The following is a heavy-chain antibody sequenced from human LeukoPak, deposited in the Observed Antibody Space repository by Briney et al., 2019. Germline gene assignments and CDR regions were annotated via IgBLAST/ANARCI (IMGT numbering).Heavy chain of an antibody. Sequence: PSETLSLTCTVSGGSISSYYWSWIRQPPGKGLEWIGYIYYSGSTNYNPSLKSRVTISVDTSKNQFSLKLSSVTAADTAVYYCARVSIAAAGRTKLGGWFDPWGQGTLVTVSS. V-gene: IGHV4-59*01. CDR3: ARVSIAAAGRTKLGGWFDP. CDR2: IYYSGST. CDR1: GGSISSYY. D-gene: IGHD6-13*01. J-gene: IGHJ5*02.